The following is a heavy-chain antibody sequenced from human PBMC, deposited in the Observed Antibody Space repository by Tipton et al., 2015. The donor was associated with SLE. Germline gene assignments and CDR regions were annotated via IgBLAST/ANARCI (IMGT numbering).Heavy chain of an antibody. CDR2: YYYTGST. CDR1: GGSISSSSYY. J-gene: IGHJ4*02. V-gene: IGHV4-39*01. CDR3: ARHEDRGYSYGSSFDY. D-gene: IGHD5-18*01. Sequence: LRLSCIVSGGSISSSSYYWGWIRQPPGKGLEWIGSYYYTGSTYYSPSLKSRVTISVDKSKNHFSLKLNSVTAADTAVYYCARHEDRGYSYGSSFDYWGQGTLVTVSS.